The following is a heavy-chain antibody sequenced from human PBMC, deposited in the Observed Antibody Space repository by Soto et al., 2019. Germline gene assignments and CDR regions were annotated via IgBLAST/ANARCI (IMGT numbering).Heavy chain of an antibody. D-gene: IGHD3-22*01. CDR1: GFTFSSYS. V-gene: IGHV3-21*01. CDR2: ISSSSSYI. CDR3: ARDLTGAYYYDSSGYSPDGAFDI. Sequence: PGGSLRLSCAASGFTFSSYSMNWVRQAPGKGLEWVSSISSSSSYIYYADSVKGRFTISRDNAKNSLYLQMNSLRAEDTAVYYCARDLTGAYYYDSSGYSPDGAFDIWGQGTMVTVSS. J-gene: IGHJ3*02.